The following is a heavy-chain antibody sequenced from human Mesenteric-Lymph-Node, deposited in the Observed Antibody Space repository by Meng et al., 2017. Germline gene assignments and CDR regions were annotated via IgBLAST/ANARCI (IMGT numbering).Heavy chain of an antibody. CDR1: GDSMRRGPYY. CDR3: ARDTTRFGYYWYFDL. V-gene: IGHV4-61*01. D-gene: IGHD5-12*01. CDR2: IYYSSST. Sequence: QVQVKELGPGLVRPSEPLSLTCTLSGDSMRRGPYYWSWIRQPPGKGLEWIGYIYYSSSTNYNPSLKYRVSMSIQTSRNQFSLELYSVTAADTAVYYCARDTTRFGYYWYFDLWGRGTLVTVSS. J-gene: IGHJ2*01.